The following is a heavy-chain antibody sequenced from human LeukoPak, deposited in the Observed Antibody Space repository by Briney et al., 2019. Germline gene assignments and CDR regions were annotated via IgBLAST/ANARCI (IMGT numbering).Heavy chain of an antibody. J-gene: IGHJ6*02. Sequence: SETLSLTCTVSGGFISRYYWRWLRQPPGKGLERIGCIYYIGSTNYNPSLTSGVTISVDTSKNQFSLKLSSVTAADTAVYYCVRDQVRGYSCGYPYCYYYYGMDVWGQGTTVTVSS. D-gene: IGHD5-18*01. V-gene: IGHV4-59*01. CDR1: GGFISRYY. CDR3: VRDQVRGYSCGYPYCYYYYGMDV. CDR2: IYYIGST.